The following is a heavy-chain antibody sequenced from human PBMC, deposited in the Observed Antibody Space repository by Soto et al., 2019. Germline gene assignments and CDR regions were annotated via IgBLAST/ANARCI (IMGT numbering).Heavy chain of an antibody. Sequence: SVKVSCKASGGTFSSYAISWLRQAPGQGLEWMGGIIPIFGTANYAQKFQGRVTITADESTSTAYMELSSLRSEDTAVYYCARGNYYDYVWGDYHYLSWFDPWGQGTQVTVSS. V-gene: IGHV1-69*13. J-gene: IGHJ5*02. CDR1: GGTFSSYA. D-gene: IGHD3-16*02. CDR3: ARGNYYDYVWGDYHYLSWFDP. CDR2: IIPIFGTA.